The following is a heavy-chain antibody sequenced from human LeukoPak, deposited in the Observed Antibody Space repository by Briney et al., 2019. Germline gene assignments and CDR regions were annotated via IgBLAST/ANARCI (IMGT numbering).Heavy chain of an antibody. V-gene: IGHV4-59*12. D-gene: IGHD2-2*01. Sequence: SETLSLTCTVSGGSISSYYWSWIRQPPGKGLEWIGYIYYSGSTNYNPSLKSRVTISVDMSKNQFSLKLSSVTAADTAVYYCARDVVAARGSFDYWGQGTLVTVSS. CDR2: IYYSGST. J-gene: IGHJ4*02. CDR1: GGSISSYY. CDR3: ARDVVAARGSFDY.